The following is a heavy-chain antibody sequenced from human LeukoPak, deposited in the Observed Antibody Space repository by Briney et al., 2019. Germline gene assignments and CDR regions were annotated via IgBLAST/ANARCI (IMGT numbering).Heavy chain of an antibody. CDR2: INPNSGGT. Sequence: ASVKVSCKASGYTFTGYYMHWLRQAPGQGLEWMGSINPNSGGTDYAQKFQGRVTMTRDTSITTAYMELSRLRSDDTAVYYCARLSGSGSFYDYWGQGTLVTVSS. D-gene: IGHD3-10*01. CDR3: ARLSGSGSFYDY. CDR1: GYTFTGYY. V-gene: IGHV1-2*02. J-gene: IGHJ4*02.